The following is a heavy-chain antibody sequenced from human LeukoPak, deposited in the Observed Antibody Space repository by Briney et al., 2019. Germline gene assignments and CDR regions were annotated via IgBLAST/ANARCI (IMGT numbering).Heavy chain of an antibody. CDR2: INPNSGGT. J-gene: IGHJ5*02. CDR3: ARGGANYCSGGSCYSYNWFDP. V-gene: IGHV1-2*02. D-gene: IGHD2-15*01. CDR1: GYTFTGYY. Sequence: GASVKVSCKASGYTFTGYYMHWVRQAPGQGLEWMGWINPNSGGTNYAQKFQGGVTMTRDTSISTAYMELSRLRSDDTAVYYCARGGANYCSGGSCYSYNWFDPWGQGTLVTVSS.